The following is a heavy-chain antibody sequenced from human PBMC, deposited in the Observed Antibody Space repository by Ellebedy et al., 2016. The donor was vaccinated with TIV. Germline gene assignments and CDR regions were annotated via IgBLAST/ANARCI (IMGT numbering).Heavy chain of an antibody. J-gene: IGHJ4*02. V-gene: IGHV3-7*01. Sequence: GGSLRLSCAASGFCFRSYWMLFXPQAPGTWLSXXXXXXXLXLFLFYLVSVKGLFTISRDNAANSLFLQMNSLRAEDTAVYYCARRGSYVDYAVKQTRGWDNWGRGTLVAVSS. CDR3: ARRGSYVDYAVKQTRGWDN. CDR1: GFCFRSYW. D-gene: IGHD3-16*01. CDR2: XXXLXLFL.